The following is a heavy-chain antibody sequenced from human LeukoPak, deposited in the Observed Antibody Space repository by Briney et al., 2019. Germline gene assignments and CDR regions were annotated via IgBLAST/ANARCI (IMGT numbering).Heavy chain of an antibody. Sequence: ASVKVSCKASGYTFTSYDINWVRQATGQGLEWMGWMNPNNGNTGYAQKFKGRVTMTRNTSISTVYMELSSLRSEGTAVYYCARGARGSGNYEWFDPWGQGTLVTVSS. D-gene: IGHD3-10*01. V-gene: IGHV1-8*01. J-gene: IGHJ5*02. CDR1: GYTFTSYD. CDR2: MNPNNGNT. CDR3: ARGARGSGNYEWFDP.